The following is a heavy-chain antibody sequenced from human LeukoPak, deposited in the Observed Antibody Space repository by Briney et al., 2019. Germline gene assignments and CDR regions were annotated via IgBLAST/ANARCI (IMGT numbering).Heavy chain of an antibody. V-gene: IGHV3-64*01. CDR3: ARDGSRDDSSGYYYDGYFDY. D-gene: IGHD3-22*01. CDR2: ISSNGGST. J-gene: IGHJ4*02. CDR1: GFTFSSYA. Sequence: PGGSLRLSCAASGFTFSSYAMHLVRQAPGKGLEYVSAISSNGGSTYYANSVKGRFTISRDNSKNTLYLQMGSLRAVDMAVYYCARDGSRDDSSGYYYDGYFDYWGQGTLVTVSS.